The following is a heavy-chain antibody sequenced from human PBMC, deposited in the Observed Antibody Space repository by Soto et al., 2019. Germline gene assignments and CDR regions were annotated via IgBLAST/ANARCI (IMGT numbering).Heavy chain of an antibody. J-gene: IGHJ4*02. CDR1: GFTFSSYD. V-gene: IGHV3-64D*06. Sequence: PGGSLRLSCSASGFTFSSYDIHWVRQAPGKGLEYVSSISSDGSTYYAVSVKGRFTISRDNSRNTLYLRMSSLRAEDTAVYYCAKDVEGGNYYRGAFDYWGQGTLVTVSS. D-gene: IGHD1-26*01. CDR2: ISSDGST. CDR3: AKDVEGGNYYRGAFDY.